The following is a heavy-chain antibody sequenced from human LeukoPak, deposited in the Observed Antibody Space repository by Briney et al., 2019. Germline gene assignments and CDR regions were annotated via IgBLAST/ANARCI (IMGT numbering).Heavy chain of an antibody. CDR2: IGRTGSPI. Sequence: PGGSLRLSCAASGFTFNRRGMHWVRQAPGKGLEWVSYIGRTGSPIYFPDSVKGRFTISRDNAKNSLYLQMNSLGADDTAVYYCARARTRPNYYDSSGYYFGGVGYWGQGTLVTVSS. V-gene: IGHV3-48*01. J-gene: IGHJ4*02. D-gene: IGHD3-22*01. CDR3: ARARTRPNYYDSSGYYFGGVGY. CDR1: GFTFNRRG.